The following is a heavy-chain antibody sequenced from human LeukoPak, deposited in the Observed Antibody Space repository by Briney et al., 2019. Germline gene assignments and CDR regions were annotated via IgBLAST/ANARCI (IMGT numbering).Heavy chain of an antibody. CDR3: ARHPLETRNNTAMSRLAFDY. D-gene: IGHD5-18*01. Sequence: SQTLSLTCTVSGGSISSGDYFWSWVRQPPGKGLEWIGYIYHSGSTYYNPSLKSRVTISVDRSKNQFSLKLTSVTAADTAVYYCARHPLETRNNTAMSRLAFDYWGQGTLVTVSS. J-gene: IGHJ4*02. V-gene: IGHV4-30-2*01. CDR1: GGSISSGDYF. CDR2: IYHSGST.